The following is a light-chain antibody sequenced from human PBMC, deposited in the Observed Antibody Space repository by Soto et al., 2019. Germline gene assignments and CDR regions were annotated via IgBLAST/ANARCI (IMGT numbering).Light chain of an antibody. CDR2: SNN. CDR1: SSNIGRNA. Sequence: QSVLTQPPSASGTPGQRVTISGSGSSSNIGRNAVNWYQQLPGTAPKLLIYSNNQRPSGVPDRFSGSKSGTSASLAISGLQSEDEADYYCAAWDDSLNGVVFGGGTQLTVL. CDR3: AAWDDSLNGVV. J-gene: IGLJ2*01. V-gene: IGLV1-44*01.